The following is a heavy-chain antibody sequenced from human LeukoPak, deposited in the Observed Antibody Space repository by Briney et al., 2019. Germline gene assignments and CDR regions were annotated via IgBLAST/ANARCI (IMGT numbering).Heavy chain of an antibody. J-gene: IGHJ4*02. CDR1: GFSFSNYW. Sequence: GGSLRLSCAASGFSFSNYWMHWVRQTPGKGLVWVARINIEGSITTYADSVKGRFTTSRDNAKNTLYLQMNSLRAEDTAVYYCAKGFVGGALDYWGQGTLVTVSS. CDR2: INIEGSIT. D-gene: IGHD1-26*01. CDR3: AKGFVGGALDY. V-gene: IGHV3-74*01.